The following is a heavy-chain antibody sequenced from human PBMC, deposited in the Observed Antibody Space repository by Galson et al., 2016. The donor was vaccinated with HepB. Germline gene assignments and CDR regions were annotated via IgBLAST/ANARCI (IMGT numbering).Heavy chain of an antibody. CDR2: ITSTGSYT. D-gene: IGHD3-22*01. CDR1: GFTFSDNY. J-gene: IGHJ4*02. Sequence: SLRLSCAASGFTFSDNYMSWISQAPGKGLEWLSYITSTGSYTNYAGSVKGRFTVSRDNAKNSLYLQMNSLRAEDTAVYYCATGPPSYYSDSSGYYSGWGQGTLVTVSS. V-gene: IGHV3-11*06. CDR3: ATGPPSYYSDSSGYYSG.